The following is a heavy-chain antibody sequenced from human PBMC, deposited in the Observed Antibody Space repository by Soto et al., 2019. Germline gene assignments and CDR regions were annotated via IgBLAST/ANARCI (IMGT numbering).Heavy chain of an antibody. J-gene: IGHJ4*02. CDR1: GYSISSGYY. D-gene: IGHD2-8*01. CDR3: ARDVTGRDIVLMVYSTRLTQKPNLDY. CDR2: IYHSGST. Sequence: SETLSLTCAVSGYSISSGYYWGWIRQPPGKGLEWIGSIYHSGSTYYNPSLKSRVTISVDTSKNQFSLKLSSVTAADTAVYYCARDVTGRDIVLMVYSTRLTQKPNLDYWGQGTLVTVSS. V-gene: IGHV4-38-2*02.